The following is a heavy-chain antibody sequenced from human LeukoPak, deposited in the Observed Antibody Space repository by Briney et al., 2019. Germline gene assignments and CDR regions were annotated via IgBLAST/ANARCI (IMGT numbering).Heavy chain of an antibody. Sequence: PSETLSLTCTVSGGSISSSSYYWGWIRQPPGKGLEWIGSIYHSGSTYYNPSLKSRVTISVDTSKNQFSLKLSSVTAADTAVYYCARDYDLWSGYSGWGQGTLVTVSS. CDR3: ARDYDLWSGYSG. CDR1: GGSISSSSYY. D-gene: IGHD3-3*01. V-gene: IGHV4-39*01. CDR2: IYHSGST. J-gene: IGHJ4*02.